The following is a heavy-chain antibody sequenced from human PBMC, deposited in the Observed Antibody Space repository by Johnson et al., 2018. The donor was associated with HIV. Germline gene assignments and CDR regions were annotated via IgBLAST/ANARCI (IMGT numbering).Heavy chain of an antibody. V-gene: IGHV3-30-3*01. CDR1: GFTFSSYA. CDR2: ISYDGSNK. J-gene: IGHJ3*02. D-gene: IGHD1-7*01. CDR3: TTDQVGRNYGGKYHI. Sequence: QVHLVESGGGVVQPGRSLRLSCAASGFTFSSYAMHWVRQAPGKGLEWVAVISYDGSNKYYADSLKDRFTISRDNSKKTLYLQMNSLKSEETAVYYCTTDQVGRNYGGKYHIWGQGTMVTVSS.